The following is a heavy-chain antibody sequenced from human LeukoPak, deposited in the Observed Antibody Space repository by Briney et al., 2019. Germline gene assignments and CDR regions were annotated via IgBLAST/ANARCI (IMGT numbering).Heavy chain of an antibody. Sequence: GASVKVSCKASGGTFSSYAISWVRQAPGQGLEWMGGIIPIFGTANYAQKFQGRVTITADESTSTAYMELSSLRSEDTAVYYCARVSPPRYSEYGDQGVISDWGQGTLVTVSS. D-gene: IGHD4-17*01. CDR2: IIPIFGTA. J-gene: IGHJ4*02. V-gene: IGHV1-69*13. CDR3: ARVSPPRYSEYGDQGVISD. CDR1: GGTFSSYA.